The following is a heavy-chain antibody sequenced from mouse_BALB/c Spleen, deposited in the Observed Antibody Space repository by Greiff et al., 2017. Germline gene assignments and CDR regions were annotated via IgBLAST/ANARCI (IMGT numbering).Heavy chain of an antibody. V-gene: IGHV5-6-5*01. Sequence: EVHLVESGGGLVKPGGSLKLSCAASGFTFSSYAMSWVRQTPEKRLEWVASISSGGSTYYPDSVKGRFTISRDNARNILYLQMSSLRSEDTAMYYCARGYDYDRAWFAYWGQGTLVTVSA. D-gene: IGHD2-4*01. J-gene: IGHJ3*01. CDR3: ARGYDYDRAWFAY. CDR1: GFTFSSYA. CDR2: ISSGGST.